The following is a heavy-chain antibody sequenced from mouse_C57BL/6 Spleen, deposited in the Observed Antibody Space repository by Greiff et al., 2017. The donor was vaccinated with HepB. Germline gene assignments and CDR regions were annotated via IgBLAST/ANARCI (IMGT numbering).Heavy chain of an antibody. Sequence: DVKLVESEGGLVQPGSSMKLSCTASGFTFSDYYMAWVRQVPEKGLEWVANINYDGSSTYYLDSLKSRFIISRDNAKNILYLQMSSLKSEDTATYYCAREGLSRYFDVWGTGTTVTVSS. J-gene: IGHJ1*03. CDR2: INYDGSST. D-gene: IGHD3-1*01. CDR3: AREGLSRYFDV. CDR1: GFTFSDYY. V-gene: IGHV5-16*01.